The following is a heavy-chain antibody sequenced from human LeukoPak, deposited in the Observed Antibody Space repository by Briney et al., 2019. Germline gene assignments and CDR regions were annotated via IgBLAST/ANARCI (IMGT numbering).Heavy chain of an antibody. V-gene: IGHV1-69*06. D-gene: IGHD2-15*01. CDR1: GGTFSSYA. Sequence: ASVKVSCKASGGTFSSYAISWVRQAPGQGLEWMGGIIPIFGTANYAQKFQGRVTITADKSTSTAYMELSSLRSEDTAVYYCARVVVVAAKNYYYMDVWGKGTTVTVSS. CDR3: ARVVVVAAKNYYYMDV. CDR2: IIPIFGTA. J-gene: IGHJ6*03.